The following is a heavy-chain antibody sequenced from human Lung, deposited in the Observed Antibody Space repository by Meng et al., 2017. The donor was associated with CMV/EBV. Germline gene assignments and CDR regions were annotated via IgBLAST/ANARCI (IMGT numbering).Heavy chain of an antibody. Sequence: SGFTCNTYWMPWVRQAPGKGLVWVSRITSDGSSTTYADSVKGRFTISRDNAKNTLYLQMNSLGAEDTAVYYCAREYRLKYDSFGFDFWGQGTLVTSPQ. J-gene: IGHJ4*02. CDR2: ITSDGSST. V-gene: IGHV3-74*01. CDR3: AREYRLKYDSFGFDF. CDR1: GFTCNTYW. D-gene: IGHD3-22*01.